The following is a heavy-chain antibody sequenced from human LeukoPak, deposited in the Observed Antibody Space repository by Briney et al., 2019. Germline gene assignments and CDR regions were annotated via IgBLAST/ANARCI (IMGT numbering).Heavy chain of an antibody. V-gene: IGHV5-51*01. J-gene: IGHJ3*02. CDR1: GYRFTSYW. CDR2: IYPGDSDT. D-gene: IGHD2-15*01. CDR3: ARLRAGVVVAATKSGDDRAFDI. Sequence: LGESLKISCKGSGYRFTSYWIGWVRQMPGKGLEWMGIIYPGDSDTRYSPSFQGQVTISADKSISTAYLQWSSLKASDTAMYYCARLRAGVVVAATKSGDDRAFDIWGQGTMVTVSS.